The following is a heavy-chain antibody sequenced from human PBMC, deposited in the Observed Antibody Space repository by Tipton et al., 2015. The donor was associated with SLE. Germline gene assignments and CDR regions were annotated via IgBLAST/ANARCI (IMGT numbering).Heavy chain of an antibody. CDR1: EFTFSTYS. CDR2: ISYDGSNK. CDR3: AKDRWSSGWTFDY. Sequence: RSLRLSCAASEFTFSTYSMHWVRQAPGKGLEWVAVISYDGSNKYYADSVKGRFTISRDNSKNTLYLQMNSLRAEDTAVYYCAKDRWSSGWTFDYWGQGTLVTVSS. D-gene: IGHD6-19*01. J-gene: IGHJ4*02. V-gene: IGHV3-30-3*01.